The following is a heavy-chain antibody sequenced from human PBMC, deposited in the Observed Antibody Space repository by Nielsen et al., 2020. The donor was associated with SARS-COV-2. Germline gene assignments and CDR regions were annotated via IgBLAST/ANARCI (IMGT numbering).Heavy chain of an antibody. Sequence: ASAKVSCKASAYTFTSYYMHWVRQPPAQELEWMGIINPSGGSTSYAQKFQGRVTITADESTSTAYMELSSLRSEDTAVYYCARLGPAAMPYYYYGMDVWGQGTTVTVSS. CDR2: INPSGGST. CDR1: AYTFTSYY. CDR3: ARLGPAAMPYYYYGMDV. D-gene: IGHD2-2*01. J-gene: IGHJ6*02. V-gene: IGHV1-46*01.